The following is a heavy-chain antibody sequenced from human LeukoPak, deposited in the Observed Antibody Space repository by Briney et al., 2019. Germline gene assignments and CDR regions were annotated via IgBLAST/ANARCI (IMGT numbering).Heavy chain of an antibody. D-gene: IGHD5-12*01. J-gene: IGHJ4*02. V-gene: IGHV4-59*01. CDR2: VYYTGST. CDR3: ARGYNFIYYFDS. Sequence: PSETLSLTCTVSGGSISSYYWSWIRQPPGNELEWIGYVYYTGSTNYNPSLKSRVTISVDTSKNQFSLKLSSVTAADTAIYYCARGYNFIYYFDSWGQGSLVTVSS. CDR1: GGSISSYY.